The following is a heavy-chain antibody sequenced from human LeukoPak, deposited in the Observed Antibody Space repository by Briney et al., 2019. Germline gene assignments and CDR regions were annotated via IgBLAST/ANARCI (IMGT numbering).Heavy chain of an antibody. V-gene: IGHV1-46*01. CDR3: ARDRSWGGSGSYDNWFDP. J-gene: IGHJ5*02. CDR1: GYTFTSYY. D-gene: IGHD3-10*01. Sequence: ASVKVSCKASGYTFTSYYMHWVRQAPGQGLEWMGIISPSGGSTSYAQKFQGRVTMTRDTSTSTVYMELSSLRSEDTAVYYCARDRSWGGSGSYDNWFDPWGQGTLVTVSS. CDR2: ISPSGGST.